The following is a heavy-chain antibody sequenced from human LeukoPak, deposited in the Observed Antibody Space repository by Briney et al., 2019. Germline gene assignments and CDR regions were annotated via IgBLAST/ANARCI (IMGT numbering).Heavy chain of an antibody. V-gene: IGHV4-39*01. CDR3: AKHHYSFSTVTYLDY. J-gene: IGHJ4*02. D-gene: IGHD4-17*01. CDR1: GGSISSSSYY. Sequence: SETLSLTCTVSGGSISSSSYYWGWIRQPPGKGLEWIGSFYYSGSTYYNPSLKSRVIISVDTSKNQFSLKLSSVTAADTTVYYCAKHHYSFSTVTYLDYWGQGTLVTVSS. CDR2: FYYSGST.